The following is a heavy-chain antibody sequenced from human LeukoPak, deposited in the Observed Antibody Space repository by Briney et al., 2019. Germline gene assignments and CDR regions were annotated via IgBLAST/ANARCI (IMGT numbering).Heavy chain of an antibody. J-gene: IGHJ4*02. CDR3: ARDRGYSGSSLFDN. D-gene: IGHD1-26*01. Sequence: PGRTLRLSCAASGFTFSRYAMHWVRQAPGKGQERVAVISDDGRNKNYGDPAEGRFTISRDNSKNTLYVQMNSLRPEDTAVYYCARDRGYSGSSLFDNWGQGTLVTVSS. V-gene: IGHV3-30*03. CDR1: GFTFSRYA. CDR2: ISDDGRNK.